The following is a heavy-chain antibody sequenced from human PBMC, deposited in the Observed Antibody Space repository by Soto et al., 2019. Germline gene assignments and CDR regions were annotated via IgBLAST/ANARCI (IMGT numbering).Heavy chain of an antibody. CDR1: GFTFSTYA. CDR2: FSATGFST. V-gene: IGHV3-23*01. Sequence: EVHLLESGGGLVQPGGSLRLTCAASGFTFSTYAMGWVRQAPGKGLEWVSVFSATGFSTYNADSVKGRFTISRDNSKDTRYLEMSTLRAEDTAVYYCARAPRTYDFPYYFDYWGQGTLVTVSS. D-gene: IGHD3-16*01. J-gene: IGHJ4*02. CDR3: ARAPRTYDFPYYFDY.